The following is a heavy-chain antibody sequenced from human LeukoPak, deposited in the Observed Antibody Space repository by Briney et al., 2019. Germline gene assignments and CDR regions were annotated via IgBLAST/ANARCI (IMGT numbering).Heavy chain of an antibody. CDR3: ARDVEGWYDDY. CDR2: IIPIFVTA. J-gene: IGHJ4*02. V-gene: IGHV1-69*05. Sequence: ASVKVSCKASGGTFSSYAISWVRQALGQGLEWMGRIIPIFVTANYAQKFQGRVTITTDESTSTAYMELSSLRSEGTAVYYCARDVEGWYDDYWGQGTLVTVSS. CDR1: GGTFSSYA. D-gene: IGHD6-19*01.